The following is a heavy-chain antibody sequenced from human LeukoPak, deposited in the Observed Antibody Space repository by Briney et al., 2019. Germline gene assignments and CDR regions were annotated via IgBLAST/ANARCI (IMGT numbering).Heavy chain of an antibody. V-gene: IGHV4-38-2*02. J-gene: IGHJ4*02. CDR3: AAYGSGKGNFDY. CDR1: GYSISSGYY. CDR2: IYYSGST. D-gene: IGHD3-10*01. Sequence: SETLSLTCTVSGYSISSGYYWAWIRQPPGKGLEWIGIIYYSGSTYYNPSLKSRVTISVDTSKNQFTLKLNSVTAADTAVYYCAAYGSGKGNFDYWGQGTLVTVSS.